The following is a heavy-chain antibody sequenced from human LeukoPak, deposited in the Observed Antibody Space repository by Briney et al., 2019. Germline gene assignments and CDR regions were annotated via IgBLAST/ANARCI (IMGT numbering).Heavy chain of an antibody. CDR2: ISGRGASK. J-gene: IGHJ3*02. D-gene: IGHD3-22*01. V-gene: IGHV3-23*01. Sequence: PGGSLRLSCAVSGLTFNNYAMSWVRQAPGKGLEWVSGISGRGASKYYADSVKGRFTISRDNAKNSLYLQMNSLRAEDTAVYYCAREGPRYYYDSSGYYGAFDIWGQGTMVTVSS. CDR1: GLTFNNYA. CDR3: AREGPRYYYDSSGYYGAFDI.